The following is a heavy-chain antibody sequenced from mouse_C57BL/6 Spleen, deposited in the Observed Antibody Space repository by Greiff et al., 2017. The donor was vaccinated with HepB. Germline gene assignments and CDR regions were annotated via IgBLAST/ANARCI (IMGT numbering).Heavy chain of an antibody. D-gene: IGHD2-5*01. CDR1: GFTFSSYG. J-gene: IGHJ2*01. Sequence: DVMLVESGGDLVKPGGSLKLSCAASGFTFSSYGMSWVRQTPDKRLEWVATISSGGSYTYYPDSVKGRFTISRDNAKNTLYLQMSSLKSEDTAMYYCARQRTYYSNPYYFDCWGQGTTLTVSS. V-gene: IGHV5-6*02. CDR3: ARQRTYYSNPYYFDC. CDR2: ISSGGSYT.